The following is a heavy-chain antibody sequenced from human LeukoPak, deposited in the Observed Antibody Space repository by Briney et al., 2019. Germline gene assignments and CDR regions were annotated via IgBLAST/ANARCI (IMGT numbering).Heavy chain of an antibody. J-gene: IGHJ3*02. CDR3: AREVLDAFDI. Sequence: PGGSLRLSCAASGFTFSSYSMNWVRQAPGKGLEWVSYISSSSTIYYADSVKGRFTISRDNAKNSLYLQMNSLRAEDTAVYYCAREVLDAFDIWGQGTMVTVSS. CDR2: ISSSSTI. D-gene: IGHD2/OR15-2a*01. CDR1: GFTFSSYS. V-gene: IGHV3-48*01.